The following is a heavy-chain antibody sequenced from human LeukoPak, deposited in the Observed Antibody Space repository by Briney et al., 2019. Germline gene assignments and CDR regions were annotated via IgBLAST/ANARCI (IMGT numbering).Heavy chain of an antibody. J-gene: IGHJ6*03. D-gene: IGHD3-22*01. CDR3: AKDYYDSSGYYHRYYYYYMDV. Sequence: GGSLRLSCAASGLIFSKYWMTWVRQAPGKGLEWVAVISYDGSNKYYADSVKGRFTISRDNSKNTLYLQMNSLRAEDTAVYYCAKDYYDSSGYYHRYYYYYMDVWGKGTTVTVSS. V-gene: IGHV3-30*18. CDR1: GLIFSKYW. CDR2: ISYDGSNK.